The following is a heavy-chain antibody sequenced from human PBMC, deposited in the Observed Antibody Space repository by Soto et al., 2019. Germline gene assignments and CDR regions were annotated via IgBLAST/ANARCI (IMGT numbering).Heavy chain of an antibody. CDR3: ARDHDYSNYYYYYMDV. J-gene: IGHJ6*03. CDR1: GFTFSSYS. Sequence: GGSLRLSCAASGFTFSSYSMNWVRQAPGKGLEWVSYISSSSSTIYYADSVKGRFTISRDNAKNSLYLQMNSLRDEDTAVYYCARDHDYSNYYYYYMDVWGKGTTVTVSS. CDR2: ISSSSSTI. D-gene: IGHD4-4*01. V-gene: IGHV3-48*02.